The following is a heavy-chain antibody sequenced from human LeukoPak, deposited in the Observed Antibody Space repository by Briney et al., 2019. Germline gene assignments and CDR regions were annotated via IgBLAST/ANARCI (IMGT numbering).Heavy chain of an antibody. J-gene: IGHJ3*02. V-gene: IGHV1-69*13. CDR3: ARAGLDAFDI. Sequence: ASVKVSCKASGGTFSSYAISWVRQAPGQGLEWMGWISAYNGNTNYAQKFQGRVTITADESTSTAYMELSSLRSEDTAVYYCARAGLDAFDIWGQGTMVTVSS. CDR2: ISAYNGNT. CDR1: GGTFSSYA.